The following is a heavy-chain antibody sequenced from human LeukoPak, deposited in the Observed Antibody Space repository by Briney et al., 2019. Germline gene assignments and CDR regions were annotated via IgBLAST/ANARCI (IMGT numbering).Heavy chain of an antibody. CDR2: IIPIIGIV. CDR1: GGTFSSYT. D-gene: IGHD1-14*01. CDR3: AGYYGTYYFDY. Sequence: PPASVKVSCKASGGTFSSYTISWVRQALGQGLEWMGRIIPIIGIVNYVKKLQSRVTITADKSTSTAYMELSRLRSEDTAVYYCAGYYGTYYFDYWGQGTLVTVSS. J-gene: IGHJ4*02. V-gene: IGHV1-69*02.